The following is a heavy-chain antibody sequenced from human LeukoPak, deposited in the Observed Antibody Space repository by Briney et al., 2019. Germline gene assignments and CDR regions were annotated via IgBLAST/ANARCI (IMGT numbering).Heavy chain of an antibody. V-gene: IGHV4-34*01. CDR2: INHSGST. CDR1: GGSFSGYY. Sequence: SETLSLTCAVYGGSFSGYYWSWIRQPPGKGLEWIGEINHSGSTNYNPSLKSRVTISVDTSKNQFSLKLSSVTAADTAVYYCARRGVVVPAAKRRWFDPWGQGTLVTVSS. CDR3: ARRGVVVPAAKRRWFDP. D-gene: IGHD2-2*01. J-gene: IGHJ5*02.